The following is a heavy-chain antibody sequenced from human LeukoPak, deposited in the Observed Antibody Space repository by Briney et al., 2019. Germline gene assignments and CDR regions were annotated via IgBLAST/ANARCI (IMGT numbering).Heavy chain of an antibody. CDR3: ARVGYSSGWYVPGCFDP. CDR2: IYTSGST. J-gene: IGHJ5*02. D-gene: IGHD6-19*01. Sequence: SETLSPTCTVSGGSIRSYYWSWIRQPAGKGLEWIGRIYTSGSTNYTPSLKSRVTMSVDTSKNQFSLKLSSVSAADTAVYYCARVGYSSGWYVPGCFDPGGQGPLVPVPS. V-gene: IGHV4-4*07. CDR1: GGSIRSYY.